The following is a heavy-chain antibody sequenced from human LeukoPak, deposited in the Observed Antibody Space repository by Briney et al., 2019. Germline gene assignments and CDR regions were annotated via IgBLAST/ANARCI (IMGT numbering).Heavy chain of an antibody. V-gene: IGHV4-59*08. CDR1: GGSISSYY. Sequence: PSETLSLTCTVSGGSISSYYWSWIRQPPGKGLEWIGYIYYSGSTNYNPSLKSRVTISVDTSKNQFSLKLSSVTAADTAVYYCARKGYYYDSSGYQEPFDYWGQGTLVTVSS. CDR2: IYYSGST. D-gene: IGHD3-22*01. CDR3: ARKGYYYDSSGYQEPFDY. J-gene: IGHJ4*02.